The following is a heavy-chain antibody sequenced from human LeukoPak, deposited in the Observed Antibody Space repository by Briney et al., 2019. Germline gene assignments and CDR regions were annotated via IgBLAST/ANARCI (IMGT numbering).Heavy chain of an antibody. V-gene: IGHV1-2*06. Sequence: ASVKVSCKASGYTFTGYFMHWVRQAPGQGLEWMGRINPNSGGTDYAQKFQGRVTMTRDTSINTAYMELSSLRSDDTAVYYCARVYRGGYSYCYWGQGTLVTVSS. D-gene: IGHD5-24*01. CDR3: ARVYRGGYSYCY. CDR1: GYTFTGYF. J-gene: IGHJ4*02. CDR2: INPNSGGT.